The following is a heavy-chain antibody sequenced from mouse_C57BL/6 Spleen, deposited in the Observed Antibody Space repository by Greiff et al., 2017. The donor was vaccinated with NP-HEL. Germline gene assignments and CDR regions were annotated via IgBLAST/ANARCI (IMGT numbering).Heavy chain of an antibody. CDR3: ARIKKLVATYLDY. Sequence: VQLQQSGADLVKAGASVKMSCKASGYTFTSYWMHWVKQRLGQGLEWFAETNPTNGRTYYNEKFKSKATLTVDKSSSTAYMLLSGPTFEDSAVYYCARIKKLVATYLDYWGQGTTLTVSS. J-gene: IGHJ2*01. V-gene: IGHV1S81*02. D-gene: IGHD1-1*01. CDR2: TNPTNGRT. CDR1: GYTFTSYW.